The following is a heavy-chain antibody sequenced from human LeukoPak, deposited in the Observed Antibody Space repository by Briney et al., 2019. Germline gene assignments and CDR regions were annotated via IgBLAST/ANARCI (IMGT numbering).Heavy chain of an antibody. Sequence: ASVKVSCKASGYTFTSYGISWVRQAPGQGLEWMGWISAYNGNTNYAQKLQGRVTMTTDTSTSTAYMELRSLRSDDTAVYYCARVPLPITMIVVVTFDYWGQGTLVTVSS. D-gene: IGHD3-22*01. V-gene: IGHV1-18*01. CDR1: GYTFTSYG. CDR3: ARVPLPITMIVVVTFDY. CDR2: ISAYNGNT. J-gene: IGHJ4*02.